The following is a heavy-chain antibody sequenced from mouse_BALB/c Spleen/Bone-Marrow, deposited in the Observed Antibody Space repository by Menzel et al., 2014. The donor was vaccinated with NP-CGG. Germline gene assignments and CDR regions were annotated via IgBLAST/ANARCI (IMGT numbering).Heavy chain of an antibody. CDR2: ISYSGST. V-gene: IGHV3-8*02. CDR3: ARHSYGYYYAMDY. J-gene: IGHJ4*01. D-gene: IGHD2-12*01. Sequence: EVQVVESGPSLVKPSQTLSLTCSVTGDSITSGYWNWIRKFPGNKLEYMGYISYSGSTYYNPSLKSRISITRDTSKNQYYLQSKSVTTEDTATYYCARHSYGYYYAMDYWGQGTSVTVSS. CDR1: GDSITSGY.